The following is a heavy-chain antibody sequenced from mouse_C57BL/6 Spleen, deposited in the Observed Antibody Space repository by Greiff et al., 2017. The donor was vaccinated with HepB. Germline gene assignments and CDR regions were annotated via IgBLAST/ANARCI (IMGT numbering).Heavy chain of an antibody. CDR3: AREWDLY. CDR1: GYTFTDYY. Sequence: VQLQQSGPELVKPGASVKISCKASGYTFTDYYMNWVKQSHGKSLEWIGDINPNNGGTSYNQKFKGKATLTVDKSSSTAYMELRSLTSEDSAVYYCAREWDLYWGQGTTLTVSS. CDR2: INPNNGGT. J-gene: IGHJ2*01. D-gene: IGHD4-1*01. V-gene: IGHV1-26*01.